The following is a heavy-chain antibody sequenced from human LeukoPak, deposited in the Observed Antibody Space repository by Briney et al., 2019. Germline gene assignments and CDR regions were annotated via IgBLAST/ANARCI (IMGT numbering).Heavy chain of an antibody. CDR2: ISSGSSTI. J-gene: IGHJ6*02. CDR3: AGGYSSSWYYYYYYGMDV. D-gene: IGHD6-13*01. Sequence: RTGGSLRLSCAASGFTFSSYSMNWVRQAPGKGLEWVSYISSGSSTIYYADSVKGRFTISRDNAKNSLYLQMNSLRAEDTAVYYCAGGYSSSWYYYYYYGMDVWGQGTTVTVSS. CDR1: GFTFSSYS. V-gene: IGHV3-48*01.